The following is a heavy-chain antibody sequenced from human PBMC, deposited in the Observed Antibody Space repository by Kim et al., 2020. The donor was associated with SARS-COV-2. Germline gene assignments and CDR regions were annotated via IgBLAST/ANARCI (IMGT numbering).Heavy chain of an antibody. V-gene: IGHV1-3*01. D-gene: IGHD5-12*01. J-gene: IGHJ3*02. Sequence: ASVKVSCKASGYTFTSYAMHWVRQAPGQRLEWMGWINAGNGNTKYSQKFQGRVTITRDTSASTAYMELSSLRSEDTAVYYCARAPQDGGRWLQLIGDAFDIWGQGTMVTVSS. CDR1: GYTFTSYA. CDR2: INAGNGNT. CDR3: ARAPQDGGRWLQLIGDAFDI.